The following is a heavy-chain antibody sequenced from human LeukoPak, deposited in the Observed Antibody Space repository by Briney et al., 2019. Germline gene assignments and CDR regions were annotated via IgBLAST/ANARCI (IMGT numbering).Heavy chain of an antibody. CDR3: AKDQYSSGWYFDY. V-gene: IGHV3-30*02. Sequence: PGGSLRLSCAASGFTFSGYGMHWVRQAPGKGLEWVTFIRYDGSNKYYADSVKGRFTISRDNSKNTLYLQMNSLRVEDTAIYYCAKDQYSSGWYFDYWGQGTLVTVSS. CDR1: GFTFSGYG. D-gene: IGHD6-19*01. CDR2: IRYDGSNK. J-gene: IGHJ4*02.